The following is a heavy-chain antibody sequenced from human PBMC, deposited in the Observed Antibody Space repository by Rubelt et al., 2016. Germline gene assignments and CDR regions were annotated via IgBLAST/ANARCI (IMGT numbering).Heavy chain of an antibody. V-gene: IGHV1-18*01. CDR2: ISAYNGNT. Sequence: QVQLVQSGAEVKKPGASVKVSCKASGYTFTSYGISWVRQAPGQGLEWMGWISAYNGNTNYAQKLQGRVTMTTDKSPSTAYMELRSLRSDDTAVYYCARWGCDTWIQLWLQIDRYCYFDYWGQGTLVTVSS. CDR1: GYTFTSYG. J-gene: IGHJ4*02. CDR3: ARWGCDTWIQLWLQIDRYCYFDY. D-gene: IGHD5-18*01.